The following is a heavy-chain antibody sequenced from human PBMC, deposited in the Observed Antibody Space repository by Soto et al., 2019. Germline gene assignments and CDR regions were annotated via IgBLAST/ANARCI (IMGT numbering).Heavy chain of an antibody. CDR1: GYTFTGYY. Sequence: ASVKVSCKASGYTFTGYYMHWVRQAPGQGLEWMGWINPNSGGTNYAQKFQGRVTMTRDTSISTAYMELSRLRSDDTAVYYCAGEVTMIVVVLGPYGMDVWGQGTTVTVSS. D-gene: IGHD3-22*01. V-gene: IGHV1-2*02. CDR3: AGEVTMIVVVLGPYGMDV. J-gene: IGHJ6*02. CDR2: INPNSGGT.